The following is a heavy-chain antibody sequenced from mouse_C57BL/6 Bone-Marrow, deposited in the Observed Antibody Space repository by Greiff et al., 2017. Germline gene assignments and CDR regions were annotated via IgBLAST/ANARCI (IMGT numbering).Heavy chain of an antibody. D-gene: IGHD2-5*01. Sequence: VQLQQPGAELVKPGASVKLSCKASGYTFTSYWMQWVKQRPGQGLEWIGEIDPSDSYTNYNQKFKGKATLTVDTSSSPAYMQLSSLTSEDSAVYYCARKGAYYSNYVFAYWGQGTLVTVSA. J-gene: IGHJ3*01. CDR2: IDPSDSYT. CDR1: GYTFTSYW. CDR3: ARKGAYYSNYVFAY. V-gene: IGHV1-50*01.